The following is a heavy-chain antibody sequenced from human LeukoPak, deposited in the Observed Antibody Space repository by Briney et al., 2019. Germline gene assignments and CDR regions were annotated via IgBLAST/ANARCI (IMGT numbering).Heavy chain of an antibody. V-gene: IGHV1-46*01. CDR2: INPSGGST. CDR1: GYTFTSYY. J-gene: IGHJ2*01. D-gene: IGHD3-22*01. Sequence: ASVKVSCKASGYTFTSYYMHWVRQAPGQGLEWIGIINPSGGSTSYAQKFQGRVTMTRDTSTSTVYMELSSLRSEDTAVYYCAREDSSGYRPHYWYFDLWGRGTLATVSS. CDR3: AREDSSGYRPHYWYFDL.